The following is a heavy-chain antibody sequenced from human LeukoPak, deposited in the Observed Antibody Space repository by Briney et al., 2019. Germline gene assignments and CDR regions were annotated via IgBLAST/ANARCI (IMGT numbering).Heavy chain of an antibody. J-gene: IGHJ4*02. Sequence: PADTLSLTCTLSGGSISNYYWRWTRHSPGKGLEWIVYTYFSGSCNYNPSLKSRVTSSVDTSKNQFSLKLNSVTAADTAVYYCARHVRSGYNLLDYWGQGTLVTVSP. D-gene: IGHD5-24*01. CDR3: ARHVRSGYNLLDY. CDR1: GGSISNYY. CDR2: TYFSGSC. V-gene: IGHV4-59*08.